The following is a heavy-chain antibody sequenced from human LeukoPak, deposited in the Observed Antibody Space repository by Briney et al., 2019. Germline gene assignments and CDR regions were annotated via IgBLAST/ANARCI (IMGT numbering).Heavy chain of an antibody. CDR2: ISWNSGSI. CDR3: AKDKSSIAATFDY. V-gene: IGHV3-9*01. J-gene: IGHJ4*02. D-gene: IGHD6-13*01. Sequence: PGGSLRLSCAASGFTFDDYAMHWVRQAPGKGLEWVSGISWNSGSIGYADSVKGRFTISRDNAKNSLYLQMNSLRAEDTALYYCAKDKSSIAATFDYWGQGTLVTASS. CDR1: GFTFDDYA.